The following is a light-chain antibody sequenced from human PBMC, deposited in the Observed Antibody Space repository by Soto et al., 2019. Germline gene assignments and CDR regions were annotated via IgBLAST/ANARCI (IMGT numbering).Light chain of an antibody. Sequence: DIVMTQSPDSLAVSLGERATINCKSSQSVLYSSNNKKYLAWYQQKPGQPPKLLIYWASTRESGVPDRFSGSGSRADFTLPISSLQAEDVAVYYCQQYYNTPQTFGQGTKVEIK. CDR1: QSVLYSSNNKKY. J-gene: IGKJ1*01. CDR2: WAS. CDR3: QQYYNTPQT. V-gene: IGKV4-1*01.